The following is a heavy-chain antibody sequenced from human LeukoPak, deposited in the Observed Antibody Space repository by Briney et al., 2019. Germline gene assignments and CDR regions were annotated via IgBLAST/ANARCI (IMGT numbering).Heavy chain of an antibody. CDR3: ARAYWSYCYDSSGYYNWFDP. D-gene: IGHD3-22*01. V-gene: IGHV4-59*01. CDR1: GGSISSYY. CDR2: IYYSGST. J-gene: IGHJ5*02. Sequence: PSETLSLTCTVSGGSISSYYWSWIRQPPGKGLEWIGYIYYSGSTNYNPSLKTRVTISVDTSKNQFSLKLSSVTAADPAVYYCARAYWSYCYDSSGYYNWFDPWGQGTLVTVSS.